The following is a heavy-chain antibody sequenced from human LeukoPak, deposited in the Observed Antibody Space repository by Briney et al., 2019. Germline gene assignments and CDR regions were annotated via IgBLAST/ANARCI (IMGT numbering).Heavy chain of an antibody. D-gene: IGHD6-6*01. CDR3: ARDTPSSIAALTIFDY. Sequence: ASVTVSFMSSGYTFTNYGISWVRQAPGQGLEWMGWISAYNGNTNYAQKLQGRVTMTTDTSTSTAYMELRSLRSDDTAVYYCARDTPSSIAALTIFDYWGQGTLVTVSS. V-gene: IGHV1-18*01. CDR1: GYTFTNYG. J-gene: IGHJ4*02. CDR2: ISAYNGNT.